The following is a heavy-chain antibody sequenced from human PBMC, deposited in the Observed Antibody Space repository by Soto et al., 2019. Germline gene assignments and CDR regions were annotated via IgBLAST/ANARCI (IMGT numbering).Heavy chain of an antibody. D-gene: IGHD1-26*01. CDR2: IYYSGST. Sequence: SETLSLTCTVSGGSVSSGSYYWSWIRQPPGKGLEWIGYIYYSGSTNYNPSLKSRVTISVDTSKNQFSLKLSSVTAADTAVYYCARSVFFIVGATGFDYWGQGTLVTVSS. CDR1: GGSVSSGSYY. J-gene: IGHJ4*02. CDR3: ARSVFFIVGATGFDY. V-gene: IGHV4-61*01.